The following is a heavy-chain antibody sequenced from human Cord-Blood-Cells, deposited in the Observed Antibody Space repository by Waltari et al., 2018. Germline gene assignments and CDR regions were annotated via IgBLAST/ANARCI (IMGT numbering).Heavy chain of an antibody. Sequence: QVQLVESGGGVVQPGRSLRLSCAASGFTFSSYGMHWVRQAPGQGLEWVAVISYDGSNKYYADSVEGRFTISRDNSKNTLYLQMNSLRAEDTAVYYCAKGGLRFLEWLLYYCDYWGQGTLVTVSS. CDR2: ISYDGSNK. J-gene: IGHJ4*02. D-gene: IGHD3-3*01. CDR3: AKGGLRFLEWLLYYCDY. V-gene: IGHV3-30*18. CDR1: GFTFSSYG.